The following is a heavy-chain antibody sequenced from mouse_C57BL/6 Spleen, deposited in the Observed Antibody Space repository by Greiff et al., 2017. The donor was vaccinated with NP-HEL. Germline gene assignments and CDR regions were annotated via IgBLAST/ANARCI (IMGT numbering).Heavy chain of an antibody. Sequence: VQLQQSGPGLVQPSQSLSITCTVSGFSLTSYGVHWVRQSPGKGLEWLGVIWSGGSTDYNAAFISRLSISKDNSKSQVFFKMNSLQADDTAIYYCARNSDDGYYLYAMDYWGQGTSVTVSS. D-gene: IGHD2-3*01. V-gene: IGHV2-2*01. CDR1: GFSLTSYG. J-gene: IGHJ4*01. CDR3: ARNSDDGYYLYAMDY. CDR2: IWSGGST.